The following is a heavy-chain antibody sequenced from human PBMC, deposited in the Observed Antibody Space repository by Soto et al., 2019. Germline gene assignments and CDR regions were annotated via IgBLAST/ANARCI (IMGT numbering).Heavy chain of an antibody. CDR1: GYTFSCYD. V-gene: IGHV1-8*01. Sequence: QVQLVQSGAEVKKPGASVKVSCKASGYTFSCYDINWVRQATGQGLEWMGWLNPNSGDTGYAQKFQGRVTLTRNTSINTAYIELSSLTSDDTAVYYCATSGGGWYLYWGQGTLVTVSS. CDR3: ATSGGGWYLY. J-gene: IGHJ4*02. D-gene: IGHD6-19*01. CDR2: LNPNSGDT.